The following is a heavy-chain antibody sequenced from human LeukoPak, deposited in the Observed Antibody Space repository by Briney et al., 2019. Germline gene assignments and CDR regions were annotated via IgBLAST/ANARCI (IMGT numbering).Heavy chain of an antibody. V-gene: IGHV1-8*03. CDR2: MNPNSGNT. D-gene: IGHD4-17*01. Sequence: ASVKVSCKASGYTFTSYDINWVRQATGQGLEWMGWMNPNSGNTGCAQKFQGRVTITRNTSISTAYMELSSLRSEDTAVYYCAREGDYDAFDIWGQGTMVTVSS. CDR3: AREGDYDAFDI. J-gene: IGHJ3*02. CDR1: GYTFTSYD.